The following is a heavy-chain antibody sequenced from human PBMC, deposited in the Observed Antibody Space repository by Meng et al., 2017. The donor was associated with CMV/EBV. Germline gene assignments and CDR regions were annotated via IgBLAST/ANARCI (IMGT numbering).Heavy chain of an antibody. CDR2: INPSGGST. D-gene: IGHD3-16*01. CDR1: GYTFTSYY. Sequence: ASVKVSCKASGYTFTSYYMHWVRQAPGQGLEWMGIINPSGGSTSYAQKFQGRVTMTRDTFTSTVYMELSSLRSEDTAVYYCARDSIPRPWDYYYGMDVWGQGTTVTVSS. V-gene: IGHV1-46*01. J-gene: IGHJ6*02. CDR3: ARDSIPRPWDYYYGMDV.